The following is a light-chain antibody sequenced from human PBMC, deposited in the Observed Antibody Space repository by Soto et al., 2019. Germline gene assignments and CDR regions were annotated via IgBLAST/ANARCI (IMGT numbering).Light chain of an antibody. Sequence: QLVLTQPPSASGSPGQSVTISCTGATSDVGAYNFVSWYQQHPGKAPKLMIYAVNKRPSGVPDRFSGSKSGNTASLTVSGLQAEDEADYFCSSYAGNYNVIFGGGTKLTVL. J-gene: IGLJ2*01. CDR3: SSYAGNYNVI. CDR1: TSDVGAYNF. V-gene: IGLV2-8*01. CDR2: AVN.